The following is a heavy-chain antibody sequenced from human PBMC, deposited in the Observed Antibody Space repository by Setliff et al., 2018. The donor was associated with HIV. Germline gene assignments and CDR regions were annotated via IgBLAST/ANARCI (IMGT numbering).Heavy chain of an antibody. J-gene: IGHJ5*02. D-gene: IGHD2-15*01. CDR2: INPSGGST. CDR3: ARVRYCSGGSCYGGEYWFDP. CDR1: GHTFTGYY. Sequence: RASVKVSCKASGHTFTGYYMHWVRQAPGQGLEWMGIINPSGGSTSYAQSFQDRVTMTRDTSTSTVYMELSSLRSEDTAVYYCARVRYCSGGSCYGGEYWFDPWGQGTLVTVSS. V-gene: IGHV1-46*01.